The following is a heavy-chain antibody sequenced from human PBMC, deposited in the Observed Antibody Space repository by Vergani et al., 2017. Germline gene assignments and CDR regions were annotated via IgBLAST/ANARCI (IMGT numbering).Heavy chain of an antibody. CDR2: IHYSGST. J-gene: IGHJ3*02. CDR3: ARDVAVVGAFDI. V-gene: IGHV4-39*07. Sequence: QLQLQESGPGLVKPSETLSLTCTVSGGSISSSSYYWGWIRQPTGKGLEWIGSIHYSGSTYYNQSIKSRVTRSVDTSKNHFSLKLSSVTAADTAVYYCARDVAVVGAFDIWGQGTMVTVSS. CDR1: GGSISSSSYY. D-gene: IGHD2-21*01.